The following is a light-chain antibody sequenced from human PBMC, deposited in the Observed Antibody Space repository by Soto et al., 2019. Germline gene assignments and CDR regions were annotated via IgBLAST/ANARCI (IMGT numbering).Light chain of an antibody. V-gene: IGLV1-40*01. CDR2: GDS. CDR3: QTFDSSLTISWV. Sequence: QAVVTQPPSVSGAPGQRVTISFTGSISNIGRGYDVHWYQQLPGSAPRLLLSGDSNRPSGVPDRFSGSRSGTSASLAITGLQAEDEGDYYCQTFDSSLTISWVFGGGTQLTVL. J-gene: IGLJ3*02. CDR1: ISNIGRGYD.